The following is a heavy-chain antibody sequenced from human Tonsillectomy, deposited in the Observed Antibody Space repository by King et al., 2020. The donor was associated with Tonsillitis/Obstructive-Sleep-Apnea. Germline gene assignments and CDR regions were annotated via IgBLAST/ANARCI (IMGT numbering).Heavy chain of an antibody. Sequence: QLVQSGAEVKKTGSSLKVSCKASGYTFTYRYLLWVRQAPGQALEWMGWITPFNGNTNYAQKFQDRVTITRDRSMSTAYVELSSLRSEDTAMYYCASSLAKDDAFDIWGQGTMVTVSS. J-gene: IGHJ3*02. V-gene: IGHV1-45*02. CDR2: ITPFNGNT. D-gene: IGHD1-26*01. CDR1: GYTFTYRY. CDR3: ASSLAKDDAFDI.